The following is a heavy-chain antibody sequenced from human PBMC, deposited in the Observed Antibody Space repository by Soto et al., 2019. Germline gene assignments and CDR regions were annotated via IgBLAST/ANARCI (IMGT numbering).Heavy chain of an antibody. J-gene: IGHJ4*02. V-gene: IGHV4-59*01. CDR1: GSFISGSY. D-gene: IGHD6-19*01. CDR3: ARSVAVPGAHIDY. Sequence: PSETLSLTCSVSGSFISGSYWSWIRQSPGKGLEWLGYAYYTGRTNYSPSLRSRVSISVDTSKNEFSLRLSPGTAADPAVYFCARSVAVPGAHIDYWGQGTQVTVSS. CDR2: AYYTGRT.